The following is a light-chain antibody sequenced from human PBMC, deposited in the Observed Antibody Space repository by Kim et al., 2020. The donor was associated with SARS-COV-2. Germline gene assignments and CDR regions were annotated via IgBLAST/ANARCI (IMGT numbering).Light chain of an antibody. CDR2: EDS. J-gene: IGLJ3*02. CDR3: QSTDISGNHRV. V-gene: IGLV3-10*01. Sequence: SYELTQQPSVSVSPGQTARITCSGEALPKKYAYWYQQKSGQAPALVIHEDSKRPSGIPERFSGSSSGTTAALTITGAQVEDEAVYYCQSTDISGNHRVFGGGTQLTVL. CDR1: ALPKKY.